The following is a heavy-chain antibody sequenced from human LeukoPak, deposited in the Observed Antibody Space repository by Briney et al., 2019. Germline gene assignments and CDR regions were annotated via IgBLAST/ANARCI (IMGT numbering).Heavy chain of an antibody. D-gene: IGHD6-19*01. Sequence: GGSLRLSCAASGFTFGTYWMSWVRQAPGEGLEWVANIKQDGSEKYYVDSMKGRFTISRDNAKNSLYLQMNSLRAEDTAVYYCAAMAYGYINYWGQGTPVTVSS. CDR3: AAMAYGYINY. CDR1: GFTFGTYW. J-gene: IGHJ4*02. V-gene: IGHV3-7*01. CDR2: IKQDGSEK.